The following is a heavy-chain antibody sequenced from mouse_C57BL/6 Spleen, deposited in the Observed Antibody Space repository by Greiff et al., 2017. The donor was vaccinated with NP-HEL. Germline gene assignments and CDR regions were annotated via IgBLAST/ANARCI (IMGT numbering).Heavy chain of an antibody. J-gene: IGHJ4*01. V-gene: IGHV3-6*01. CDR1: GYSITSGYY. CDR2: ISYDGSN. CDR3: ARLYYAMDY. Sequence: DVKLVESGPGLVKPSQSLSPTCSVTGYSITSGYYWNWIRQFPGNKLEWMGYISYDGSNNYNPSLKNRISITRDTSKNQFFLKLNSVTTEDTATYYCARLYYAMDYWGQGTSVTVSS.